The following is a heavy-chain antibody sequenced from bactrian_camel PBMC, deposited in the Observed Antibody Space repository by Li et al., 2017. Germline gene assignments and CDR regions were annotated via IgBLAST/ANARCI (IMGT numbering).Heavy chain of an antibody. V-gene: IGHV3S53*01. J-gene: IGHJ6*01. CDR2: ISTVGGGT. D-gene: IGHD5*01. CDR1: AYTFSANC. Sequence: VQLVESGGGSVQAGGSLRLSCGASAYTFSANCVAWYRQVPGKEREGVASISTVGGGTTYSDSVKGRFTVSLDNAKTTIYLQMNSLQPSDTANYSCATVSVPWGAGPTGSSCHTYLQVDSDAWSQGTQVTVS. CDR3: ATVSVPWGAGPTGSSCHTYLQVDSDA.